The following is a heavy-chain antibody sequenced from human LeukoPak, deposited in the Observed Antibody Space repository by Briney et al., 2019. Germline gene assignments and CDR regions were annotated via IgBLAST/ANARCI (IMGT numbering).Heavy chain of an antibody. CDR3: AKFIAVVPPAPDAFDI. J-gene: IGHJ3*02. Sequence: GGSLRLSCAASGFTFSRYLMSWVRQAPGKGLEWVAQINQDGSEKYYVDSVKGRFTISRDNAKNSLYLQMNSLRAEDTAVYYCAKFIAVVPPAPDAFDIWGQGTMVTVSS. D-gene: IGHD6-19*01. V-gene: IGHV3-7*01. CDR1: GFTFSRYL. CDR2: INQDGSEK.